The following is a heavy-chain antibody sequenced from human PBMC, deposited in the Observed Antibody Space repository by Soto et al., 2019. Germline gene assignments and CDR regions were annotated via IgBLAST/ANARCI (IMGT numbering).Heavy chain of an antibody. CDR3: ARREYGMDV. Sequence: QVQLQESGPGLVKPSGTLSLTCVVSGGSIKSSHWWSWVSQTPGKGLEWIGEIFHIGPTNYNPSLKGRVTISLDQSKNQFSLKMTSMTAADTAVFYCARREYGMDVWGQGTTVTVSS. J-gene: IGHJ6*02. CDR1: GGSIKSSHW. CDR2: IFHIGPT. V-gene: IGHV4-4*02.